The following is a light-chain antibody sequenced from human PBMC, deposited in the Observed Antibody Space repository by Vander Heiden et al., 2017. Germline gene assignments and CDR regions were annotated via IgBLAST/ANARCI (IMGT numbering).Light chain of an antibody. CDR3: QQYGSSPRIT. Sequence: EIVLTLSPGTLSLSPGERATLSCRASQSVSSSYLAWYQQKPGQAPRLLIYGASSRATGIPDRFSGSGSGTDFTLTISRLEPEDFAVYYCQQYGSSPRITFGQGTRLEIK. V-gene: IGKV3-20*01. CDR2: GAS. J-gene: IGKJ5*01. CDR1: QSVSSSY.